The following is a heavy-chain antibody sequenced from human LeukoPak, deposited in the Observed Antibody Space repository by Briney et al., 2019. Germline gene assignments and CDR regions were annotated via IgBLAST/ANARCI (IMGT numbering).Heavy chain of an antibody. Sequence: KTSETLSLTCTVSGGFSSFYYWTWIRQPPGKGLEWIGNIHTSGSTDYSPSLKSRVTMSIDTSKNRFSLRLSSVTAADTAVYYCARPGQSSWWVYFNYWGQGTLVTVSS. V-gene: IGHV4-4*09. D-gene: IGHD2-15*01. CDR1: GGFSSFYY. CDR2: IHTSGST. CDR3: ARPGQSSWWVYFNY. J-gene: IGHJ4*02.